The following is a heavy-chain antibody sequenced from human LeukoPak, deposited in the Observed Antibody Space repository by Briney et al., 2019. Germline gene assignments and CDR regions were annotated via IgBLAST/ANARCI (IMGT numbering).Heavy chain of an antibody. D-gene: IGHD3-22*01. Sequence: SETLSLTCTVSGVSISGYYWSWGRQPPGKGLEWIGYIYYTVRTNYNPSPKSRVTMSVDTSKNQFSLKLTSVTAADTALYFCARLDYDSSVYHPYNWFDPWGQGILVTVSS. V-gene: IGHV4-59*01. CDR1: GVSISGYY. J-gene: IGHJ5*02. CDR3: ARLDYDSSVYHPYNWFDP. CDR2: IYYTVRT.